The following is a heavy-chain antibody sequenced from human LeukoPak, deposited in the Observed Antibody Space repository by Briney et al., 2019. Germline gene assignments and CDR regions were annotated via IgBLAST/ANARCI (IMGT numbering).Heavy chain of an antibody. J-gene: IGHJ3*02. CDR1: GGSISSYY. CDR3: ARFRSSGYQSNDAFDI. D-gene: IGHD3-22*01. CDR2: IYGSGST. V-gene: IGHV4-59*12. Sequence: SETLSLTCTVSGGSISSYYWSWIRQPPGKGLEWIGHIYGSGSTNYNPSLKSRVTISVDTSKNQFSLKLSSVTAADTAVYYCARFRSSGYQSNDAFDIWGQGTMVTVSS.